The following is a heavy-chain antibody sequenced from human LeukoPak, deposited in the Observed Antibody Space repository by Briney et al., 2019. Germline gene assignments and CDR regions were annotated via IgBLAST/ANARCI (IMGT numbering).Heavy chain of an antibody. V-gene: IGHV3-30*09. Sequence: GGSLRLSCAASGFTFSSYDMHWVRQAPGKGLEWVAVISYDGSNKYYADSVKGRFAISRDNSKNTVYLQMNSLRVEDTAVYYCARANTPYADYWGQGTLVTVSS. J-gene: IGHJ4*02. CDR1: GFTFSSYD. CDR2: ISYDGSNK. CDR3: ARANTPYADY. D-gene: IGHD2-2*02.